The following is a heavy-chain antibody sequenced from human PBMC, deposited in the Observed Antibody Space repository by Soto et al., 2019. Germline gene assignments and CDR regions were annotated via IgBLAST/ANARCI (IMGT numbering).Heavy chain of an antibody. CDR1: GFTFFTYD. Sequence: LRLSCVASGFTFFTYDMHWVRQPSGKGLEWVSGIGTVGDTYYLDSVRGRFTISRDNAKNMLYLQMSSLRAEDTAVYYCATNYDYGMDVWGQGTTVTVSS. CDR3: ATNYDYGMDV. J-gene: IGHJ6*02. CDR2: IGTVGDT. V-gene: IGHV3-13*01.